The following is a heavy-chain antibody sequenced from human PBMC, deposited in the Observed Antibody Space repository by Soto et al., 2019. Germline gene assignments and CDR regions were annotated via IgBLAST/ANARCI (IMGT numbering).Heavy chain of an antibody. Sequence: PGGSLRLSCAASGFTFSSYAMHWVRQAPGKGLEWVAVISYDGSNKYYADSVKGRFTISRDNSKNTLYLQMNSLRAEDAAVYYCARDHGLFRASGWRPSYFVYWGQGTLVTVSS. D-gene: IGHD6-19*01. CDR3: ARDHGLFRASGWRPSYFVY. J-gene: IGHJ4*02. CDR1: GFTFSSYA. CDR2: ISYDGSNK. V-gene: IGHV3-30-3*01.